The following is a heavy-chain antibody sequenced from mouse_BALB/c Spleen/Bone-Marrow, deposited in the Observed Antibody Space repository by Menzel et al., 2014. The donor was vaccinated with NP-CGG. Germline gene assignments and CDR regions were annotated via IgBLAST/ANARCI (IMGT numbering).Heavy chain of an antibody. J-gene: IGHJ3*01. CDR1: EYEIPSHD. CDR3: ARHGGYDPFAY. D-gene: IGHD2-2*01. Sequence: EVKLVESGGGLVQPGESLKLSCESNEYEIPSHDMSWVRKTLERRLELVAAINSDGGSTYYPDTMERRFIISRDNTKKTLYLQMSSLRSEDTALYYCARHGGYDPFAYWGQGTLVTVSA. CDR2: INSDGGST. V-gene: IGHV5-2*01.